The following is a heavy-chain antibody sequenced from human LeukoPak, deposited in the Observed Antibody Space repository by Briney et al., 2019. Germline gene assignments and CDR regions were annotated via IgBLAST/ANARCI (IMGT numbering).Heavy chain of an antibody. CDR1: GFTVSSNY. V-gene: IGHV3-53*01. CDR3: ARVVREYSSGWGYYFDY. Sequence: GGSLRPSCAASGFTVSSNYMSWVRQAPGKGLEWVSVIYSGGSTYYADSVKGRFTISRDNSKNTLYLQMNSLRAEDTAVYYCARVVREYSSGWGYYFDYWGQGTLVTVSS. CDR2: IYSGGST. J-gene: IGHJ4*02. D-gene: IGHD6-19*01.